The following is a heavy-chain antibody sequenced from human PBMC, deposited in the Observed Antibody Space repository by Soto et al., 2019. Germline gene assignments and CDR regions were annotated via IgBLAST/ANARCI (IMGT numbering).Heavy chain of an antibody. CDR3: ARGFRLLTDWFDP. J-gene: IGHJ5*02. CDR2: IYYSGST. V-gene: IGHV4-39*01. CDR1: GGSISSSSYY. D-gene: IGHD2-15*01. Sequence: PSETLSLTCTVSGGSISSSSYYWGWIRQPPGKGLEWIGSIYYSGSTYYNPSLKSRVTISVDTSKNQFSLKLSSVTAADTAVYYCARGFRLLTDWFDPWGQGTLVTVSS.